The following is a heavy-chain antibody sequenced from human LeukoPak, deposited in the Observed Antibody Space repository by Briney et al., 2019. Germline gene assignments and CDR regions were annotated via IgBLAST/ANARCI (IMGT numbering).Heavy chain of an antibody. CDR2: INHSGST. Sequence: KPSETLSLTCAVYGGSFSGYYWSWIRQPPGKGLEWIGEINHSGSTNYNPSLKSRVTISVDTSKNQFSLKLSSVTAADTAAYYCARGHYSSLVYWGQGTLVTVSS. J-gene: IGHJ4*02. V-gene: IGHV4-34*01. CDR3: ARGHYSSLVY. CDR1: GGSFSGYY. D-gene: IGHD6-6*01.